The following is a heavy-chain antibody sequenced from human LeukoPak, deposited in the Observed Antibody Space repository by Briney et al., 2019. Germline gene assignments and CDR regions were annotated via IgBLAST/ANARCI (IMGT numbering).Heavy chain of an antibody. CDR2: IKQDGSEK. V-gene: IGHV3-7*03. J-gene: IGHJ3*02. D-gene: IGHD6-13*01. CDR3: ARAPPLEQQLDGGDAFDI. CDR1: GFTFSSYW. Sequence: GGSLRLSCAASGFTFSSYWMSWVRQAPGKGLEWVANIKQDGSEKYYVDSVKGRFTISRDNSKNTLYLQMNSLRAEDTAVYYCARAPPLEQQLDGGDAFDIWGQGTMVTVSS.